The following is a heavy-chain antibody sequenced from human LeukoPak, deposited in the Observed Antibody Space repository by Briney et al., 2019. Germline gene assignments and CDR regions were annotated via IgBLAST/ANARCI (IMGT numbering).Heavy chain of an antibody. V-gene: IGHV1-18*04. D-gene: IGHD4-11*01. CDR2: ISAYNGNT. J-gene: IGHJ6*02. Sequence: ASVKVSCKASGYTFTSYGISWVRQAPGQGLEWMGWISAYNGNTNYAQKLQGRVTMTTDTSTSTAYMELSSLRSEDTAVYYCARQPTVTNYYYGMDVWGQGTTVTVSS. CDR1: GYTFTSYG. CDR3: ARQPTVTNYYYGMDV.